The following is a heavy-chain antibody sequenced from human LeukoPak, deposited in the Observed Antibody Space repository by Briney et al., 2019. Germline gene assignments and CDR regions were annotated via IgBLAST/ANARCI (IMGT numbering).Heavy chain of an antibody. V-gene: IGHV1-69*04. Sequence: ASVKVSCKASGGTFSSYAISWVRQAPGQGLEWMGRIIPILGIANYAQKFQGRVTITADKSTSTAYMELSSLRSEDTAVYYCARDLPVDIVVVPAAIRGGAFDIWGQGTMVTVSS. CDR3: ARDLPVDIVVVPAAIRGGAFDI. D-gene: IGHD2-2*01. J-gene: IGHJ3*02. CDR2: IIPILGIA. CDR1: GGTFSSYA.